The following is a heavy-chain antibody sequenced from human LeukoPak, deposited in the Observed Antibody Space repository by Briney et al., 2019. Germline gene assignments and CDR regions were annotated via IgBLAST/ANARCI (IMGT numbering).Heavy chain of an antibody. D-gene: IGHD6-13*01. CDR3: ARAAAGTVHAFDI. CDR2: TYYSGST. CDR1: GGSISSYY. J-gene: IGHJ3*02. V-gene: IGHV4-59*01. Sequence: SETLSLTCTVSGGSISSYYWSWIRQPPGKGLEWIGYTYYSGSTNYNPSLKSRVTISVDTSKNQFSLKLSSVTAADTAVYYCARAAAGTVHAFDIWGQGTMVTVSS.